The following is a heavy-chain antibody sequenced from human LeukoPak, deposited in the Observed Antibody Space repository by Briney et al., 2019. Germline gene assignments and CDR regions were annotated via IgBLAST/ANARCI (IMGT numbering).Heavy chain of an antibody. V-gene: IGHV4-59*12. Sequence: SETLSLTCSVSGGSISSYHWSWIRQPPGKGLEWIGYIYYSGRTSYNPSLKSRVTISVDTSKNQFSLRLSSVTAADTAVYFCVRSETIWYYFDYWGQGRLVTVSS. J-gene: IGHJ4*02. CDR1: GGSISSYH. D-gene: IGHD1-7*01. CDR2: IYYSGRT. CDR3: VRSETIWYYFDY.